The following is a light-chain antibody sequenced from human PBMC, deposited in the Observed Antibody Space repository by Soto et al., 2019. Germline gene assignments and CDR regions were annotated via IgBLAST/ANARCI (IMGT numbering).Light chain of an antibody. CDR3: QQRTNWPLT. J-gene: IGKJ4*01. V-gene: IGKV3-11*01. Sequence: EIVLTQSPATLSLSPGERATLSCRASQSVSSNLAWYQQKPGQAPRLLIYDASNRVTGIPARFSGSGSGTDFTLTISSLEPEDFAVYYCQQRTNWPLTFGGGTKVELK. CDR1: QSVSSN. CDR2: DAS.